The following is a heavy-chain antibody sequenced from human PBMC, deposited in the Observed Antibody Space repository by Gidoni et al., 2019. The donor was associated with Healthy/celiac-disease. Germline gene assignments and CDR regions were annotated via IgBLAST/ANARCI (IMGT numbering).Heavy chain of an antibody. Sequence: EVQLVESGGGLVQPGGSLRLSCAASGFTFSSYWMSWVRQAPGKGLEWVANIKQDGSEKDYVDAVKGRFTISRDNAKKSLYLQMNSLRAEDTAVYYCARGEGLLWFGGSDDAFDIWGQGTMVTVSS. CDR1: GFTFSSYW. CDR2: IKQDGSEK. V-gene: IGHV3-7*01. D-gene: IGHD3-10*01. CDR3: ARGEGLLWFGGSDDAFDI. J-gene: IGHJ3*02.